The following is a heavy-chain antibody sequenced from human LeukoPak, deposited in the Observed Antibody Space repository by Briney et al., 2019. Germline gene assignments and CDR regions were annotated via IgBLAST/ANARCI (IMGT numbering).Heavy chain of an antibody. CDR1: GYTLTELS. V-gene: IGHV1-24*01. CDR3: ATDRMSIAALPSGFDI. J-gene: IGHJ3*02. Sequence: SSVKVSCKVSGYTLTELSMHWVRQAPGKGLEWMGGFDPEDGETIYAQKFQGRVTMTEDTPTDTAYMELSSLRSEDTAVYYCATDRMSIAALPSGFDIWGQGTMVTVSS. CDR2: FDPEDGET. D-gene: IGHD6-6*01.